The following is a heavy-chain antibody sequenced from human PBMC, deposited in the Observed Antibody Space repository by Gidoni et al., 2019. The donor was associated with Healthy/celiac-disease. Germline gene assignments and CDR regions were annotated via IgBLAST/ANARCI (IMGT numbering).Heavy chain of an antibody. J-gene: IGHJ4*02. V-gene: IGHV4-39*01. CDR2: IYYSGST. D-gene: IGHD1-26*01. CDR1: GGSISSSSYY. CDR3: ARLIVGASFYFDY. Sequence: QLQLQESGPGLVKPSETLSLTCTVSGGSISSSSYYWGWIRQPPGKGLEWIGSIYYSGSTYYNPSLKSRVTISVYTSKNQFSLKLSSVTAADTAVYYCARLIVGASFYFDYWGQGTLVTVSS.